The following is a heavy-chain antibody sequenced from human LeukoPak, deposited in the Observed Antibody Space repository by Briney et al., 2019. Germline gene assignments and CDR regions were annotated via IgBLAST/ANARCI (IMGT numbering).Heavy chain of an antibody. CDR2: INPNSGGT. CDR3: ARACPDYYYDSSGYYYGDY. J-gene: IGHJ4*02. V-gene: IGHV1-2*06. D-gene: IGHD3-22*01. Sequence: ASVKVSCKASGYTFTGYYMHWVRQAPGQGLEWMGRINPNSGGTNYAQKLQGRVTMTTDTSTSTAYMELRSLRSDDTAVYYCARACPDYYYDSSGYYYGDYWGQGTLVTVSS. CDR1: GYTFTGYY.